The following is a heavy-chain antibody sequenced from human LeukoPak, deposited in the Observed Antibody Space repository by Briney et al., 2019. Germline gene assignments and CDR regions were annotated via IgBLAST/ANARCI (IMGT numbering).Heavy chain of an antibody. V-gene: IGHV3-20*04. D-gene: IGHD2-2*01. J-gene: IGHJ3*02. Sequence: GGSLRLSCAASGFTFDDYGMSWVRQAPGKGLEWVSGINWNGGSTGYADSVKGRFTISRDNAKNSLYLQMNSLRAEDTALYYCAREFNEGYCSSTTYFDAFDSWGQGTMVTVSS. CDR3: AREFNEGYCSSTTYFDAFDS. CDR1: GFTFDDYG. CDR2: INWNGGST.